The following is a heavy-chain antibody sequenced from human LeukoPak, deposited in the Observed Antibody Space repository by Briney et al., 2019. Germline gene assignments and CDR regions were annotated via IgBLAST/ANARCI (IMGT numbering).Heavy chain of an antibody. CDR2: ISSSGSTI. V-gene: IGHV3-11*04. J-gene: IGHJ1*01. CDR1: GFTFSDYY. CDR3: ARDPYCGGDCYSSEYFQH. D-gene: IGHD2-21*01. Sequence: PGGSLRLSCAASGFTFSDYYMSWIRQAPGKGLEWVSYISSSGSTIYYADSVKGRFTISRDNAKNSLYLQMNSLRAEDTAVYYCARDPYCGGDCYSSEYFQHWGQGTLVTVSS.